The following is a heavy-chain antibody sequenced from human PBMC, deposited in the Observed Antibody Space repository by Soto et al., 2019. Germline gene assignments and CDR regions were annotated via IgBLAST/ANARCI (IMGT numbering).Heavy chain of an antibody. J-gene: IGHJ5*02. D-gene: IGHD3-3*01. V-gene: IGHV4-4*07. CDR2: IYSSGGT. CDR3: ARGQRFSDTFDP. CDR1: GGAISGYY. Sequence: QVQLQESGPGLVKPSETLSLTCTVSGGAISGYYWTWIRQSAGKGLEWIGRIYSSGGTKYNPSLQSRVTMSLATSKNQFSLRLTTVTAADTAVYSCARGQRFSDTFDPWGQGTLVTVSS.